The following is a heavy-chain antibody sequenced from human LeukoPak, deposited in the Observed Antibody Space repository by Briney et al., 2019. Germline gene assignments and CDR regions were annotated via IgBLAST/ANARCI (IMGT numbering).Heavy chain of an antibody. CDR3: AKLGYYDFWSNYLVFDN. V-gene: IGHV3-23*01. D-gene: IGHD3-3*01. CDR1: GITLSNYG. J-gene: IGHJ4*02. CDR2: NSDSGGST. Sequence: GGSLRLSCALSGITLSNYGMSWVRQAPGKGLEWVAGNSDSGGSTNYADSVKVRFTISRDNFKDTLYLQINSLIVEDTAVYFCAKLGYYDFWSNYLVFDNWGQGTLVTVSS.